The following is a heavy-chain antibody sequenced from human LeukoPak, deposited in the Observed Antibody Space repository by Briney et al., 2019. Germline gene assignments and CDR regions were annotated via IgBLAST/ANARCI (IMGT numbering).Heavy chain of an antibody. D-gene: IGHD3-10*01. Sequence: SVTVSCTASGGTFSSYAISWVRQAPGQGLEWMGGIIPIFGTANHAQKFQGRVTMTRNTSISTAYMELSSLRSEDTAVYYCARAHAYYYGSGSYYNYYYGMDVWGQGTTVTVSS. V-gene: IGHV1-69*05. J-gene: IGHJ6*02. CDR1: GGTFSSYA. CDR2: IIPIFGTA. CDR3: ARAHAYYYGSGSYYNYYYGMDV.